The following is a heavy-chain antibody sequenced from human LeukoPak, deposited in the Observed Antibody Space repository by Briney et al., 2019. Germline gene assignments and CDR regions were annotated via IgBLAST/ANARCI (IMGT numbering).Heavy chain of an antibody. Sequence: ASVKVTCKASGYTFTGYYMHWVRQAPGQGLEWMGWINPNSGGTNYAQKFQGRVTMTRDTSISTAYMELSRLRSDDTAVYYCARGPSPYSNFDYWGQGTLVTVSS. V-gene: IGHV1-2*02. J-gene: IGHJ4*02. CDR1: GYTFTGYY. D-gene: IGHD4-11*01. CDR2: INPNSGGT. CDR3: ARGPSPYSNFDY.